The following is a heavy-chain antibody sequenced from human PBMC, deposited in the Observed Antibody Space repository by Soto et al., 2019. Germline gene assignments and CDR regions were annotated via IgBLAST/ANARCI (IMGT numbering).Heavy chain of an antibody. CDR2: IYYSGST. J-gene: IGHJ4*02. CDR1: GGSISSGGYY. D-gene: IGHD4-17*01. Sequence: HSETLSLTCAVSGGSISSGGYYWSWIRQHPGKGLEWIGYIYYSGSTYYNPSLKSRVTISVDTSKNQFSLKLSSVTAADTAVYYCARQFSVYGDYGRYFDFWGQGTLVTVSS. CDR3: ARQFSVYGDYGRYFDF. V-gene: IGHV4-31*11.